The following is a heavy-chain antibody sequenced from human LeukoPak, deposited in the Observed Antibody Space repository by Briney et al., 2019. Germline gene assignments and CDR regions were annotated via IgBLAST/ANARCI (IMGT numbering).Heavy chain of an antibody. CDR1: GGSISSYY. CDR2: IYYSGST. J-gene: IGHJ4*02. Sequence: SPSETLSLTCTVSGGSISSYYWSWIRQPPGKGLEWIGYIYYSGSTNYNPSLKSRVTISVDTSKNQFSLKLTSVTAADTAVYYCARGLSGYCSGGSCSSDNWGQGTRVTVSS. V-gene: IGHV4-59*12. D-gene: IGHD2-15*01. CDR3: ARGLSGYCSGGSCSSDN.